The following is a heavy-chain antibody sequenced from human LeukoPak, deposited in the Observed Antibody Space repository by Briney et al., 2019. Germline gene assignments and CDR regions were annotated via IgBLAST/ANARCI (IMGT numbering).Heavy chain of an antibody. V-gene: IGHV3-74*01. Sequence: GGSLTLSYAASGFTFSNYWMHWVRQAPGKGLVWVSRVKGDGTFTNYADSVKGRFTISRDNAKYTLYLQMHSLRAEDTAIYYCVRDGDDYNFDYWGQGSLVIVSS. CDR3: VRDGDDYNFDY. J-gene: IGHJ4*02. CDR1: GFTFSNYW. CDR2: VKGDGTFT. D-gene: IGHD5-24*01.